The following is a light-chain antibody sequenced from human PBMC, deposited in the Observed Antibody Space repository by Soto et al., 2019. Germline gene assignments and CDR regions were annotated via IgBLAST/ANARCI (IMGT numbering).Light chain of an antibody. V-gene: IGKV3-20*01. J-gene: IGKJ3*01. CDR1: QSVSSSY. CDR3: QQYGSSPIFT. CDR2: GAS. Sequence: EIVLTQSPGTLTLSPGERATLSCRASQSVSSSYLAWYQQKPGQAPRLLIYGASGRATGIPDRFSGSGSGTDFTLTISRLEPEDIAVYYCQQYGSSPIFTFGPGTTVDI.